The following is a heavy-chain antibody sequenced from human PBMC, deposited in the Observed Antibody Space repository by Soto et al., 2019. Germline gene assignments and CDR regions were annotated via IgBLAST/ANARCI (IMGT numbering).Heavy chain of an antibody. Sequence: QVQLVESGGGVVQPGRSLRLSCAASGFTFSSYGMHWVRQAPGKGLEWVAVISYDGSNKYYADSVKGRFTISRDNSKNTLYLQMNSLRAEDTDVYYCAKDRSRYYDFWSGSSESYFDYWGQGTLVTVSS. J-gene: IGHJ4*02. CDR1: GFTFSSYG. V-gene: IGHV3-30*18. D-gene: IGHD3-3*01. CDR2: ISYDGSNK. CDR3: AKDRSRYYDFWSGSSESYFDY.